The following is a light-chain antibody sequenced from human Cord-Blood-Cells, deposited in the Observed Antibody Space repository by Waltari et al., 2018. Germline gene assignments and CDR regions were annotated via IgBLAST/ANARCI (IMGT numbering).Light chain of an antibody. CDR1: SSDVGSYNL. Sequence: QSALTQPASVSGSPGQSITISCTGTSSDVGSYNLVSWYQQHPGKAPKLMSYEGSKRPSGVSNRVSGSKSGNTASLTSSGLQAEDEADYYCCSYAGSSTLVFGGGTKLTVL. CDR3: CSYAGSSTLV. CDR2: EGS. V-gene: IGLV2-23*01. J-gene: IGLJ2*01.